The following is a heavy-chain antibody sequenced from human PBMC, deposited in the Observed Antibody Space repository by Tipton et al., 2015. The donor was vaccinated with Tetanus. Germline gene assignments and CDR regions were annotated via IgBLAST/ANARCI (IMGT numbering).Heavy chain of an antibody. CDR2: ISSGSSII. V-gene: IGHV3-48*02. CDR1: GFNFSTNS. J-gene: IGHJ1*01. D-gene: IGHD6-13*01. CDR3: ARSAHFASWYD. Sequence: SLRLSCVGSGFNFSTNSMNWVRQAPGKGLEWIAYISSGSSIIFYADAVRSRFFISRDNTKNSLSLQMNSLKDDDTAVYYCARSAHFASWYDWGPGTRVTVSS.